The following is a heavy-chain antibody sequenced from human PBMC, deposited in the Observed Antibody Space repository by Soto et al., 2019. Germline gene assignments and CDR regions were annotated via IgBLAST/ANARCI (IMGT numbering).Heavy chain of an antibody. V-gene: IGHV3-72*01. CDR3: SRNDYGVIDY. Sequence: EVQLVESGGGLVQPGGSLRLSCAASGFTFSDHYMEWVRQAPGKGLEWIGHIKNKADSYTTEYAASVKGRFTISRDDSKNSLYLQMSSLKTEDTAMYYCSRNDYGVIDYWGQGTLVTVSS. CDR2: IKNKADSYTT. J-gene: IGHJ4*02. CDR1: GFTFSDHY. D-gene: IGHD4-17*01.